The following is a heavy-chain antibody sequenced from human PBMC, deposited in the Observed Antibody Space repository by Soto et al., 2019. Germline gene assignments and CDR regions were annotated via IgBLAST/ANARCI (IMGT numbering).Heavy chain of an antibody. Sequence: LSHTCAVYGDSFSGSYWSWIRQPPGKGLEWIGEINHSGSTNYNPSLKSRVTISVDTSKNQFSLKLSSVTAADTAVYYCARISRLFGVVIIWGWFDPWGQGTLV. J-gene: IGHJ5*02. CDR2: INHSGST. V-gene: IGHV4-34*01. CDR3: ARISRLFGVVIIWGWFDP. CDR1: GDSFSGSY. D-gene: IGHD3-3*01.